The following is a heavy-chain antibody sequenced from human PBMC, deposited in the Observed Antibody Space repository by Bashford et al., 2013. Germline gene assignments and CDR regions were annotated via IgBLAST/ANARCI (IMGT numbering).Heavy chain of an antibody. Sequence: GESLKISCQASGYSLSSYWIAWVRQMPGKGLEWMGVIDPGDSDTRYSPSFQGQVTISVDKSISTAYLQWTSLKASDSAIYYCARHIREGSTYFFDYWGQGTLVTVSS. V-gene: IGHV5-51*01. CDR2: IDPGDSDT. CDR3: ARHIREGSTYFFDY. CDR1: GYSLSSYW. D-gene: IGHD2-2*01. J-gene: IGHJ4*02.